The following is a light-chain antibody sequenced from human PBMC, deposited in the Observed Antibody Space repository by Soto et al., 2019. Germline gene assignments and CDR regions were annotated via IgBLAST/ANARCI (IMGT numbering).Light chain of an antibody. CDR3: SSYTSSNVV. Sequence: QSALTQPASVSGSPGQSITISCTGTSSDVGGYNYVSWYQQHPGKAPKLMIYDVSNRPSGVSNRFSGSKSGNTASLTISGHQSEDEADYYCSSYTSSNVVFGGGTKLTVL. J-gene: IGLJ2*01. CDR1: SSDVGGYNY. V-gene: IGLV2-14*01. CDR2: DVS.